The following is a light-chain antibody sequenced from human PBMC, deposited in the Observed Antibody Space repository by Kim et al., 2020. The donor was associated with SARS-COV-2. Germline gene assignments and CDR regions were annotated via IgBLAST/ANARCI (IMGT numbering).Light chain of an antibody. CDR3: QHHSTYPIT. J-gene: IGKJ5*01. CDR1: QSIGGW. V-gene: IGKV1-5*01. CDR2: DAS. Sequence: ASVGDGGTITCRASQSIGGWLAWYQQKPGKAPKLLIYDASSVESGVPSRFSGSGSGTEFTLTISSLQPDDSATYYCQHHSTYPITFGQGTRLEIK.